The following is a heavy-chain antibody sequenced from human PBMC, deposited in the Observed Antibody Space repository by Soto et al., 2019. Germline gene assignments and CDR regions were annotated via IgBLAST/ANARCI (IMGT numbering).Heavy chain of an antibody. CDR2: FDPEDGET. CDR3: ETVTYYYDSSGPDI. CDR1: GYTLTELS. J-gene: IGHJ3*02. D-gene: IGHD3-22*01. Sequence: ASVKVYCKVSGYTLTELSMHWVRQAPGKGLEWMGGFDPEDGETIYAQKFQGRVTMTEDTSTDTAYMELSSLRSEDTAVYYCETVTYYYDSSGPDIWGQGTMVTVSS. V-gene: IGHV1-24*01.